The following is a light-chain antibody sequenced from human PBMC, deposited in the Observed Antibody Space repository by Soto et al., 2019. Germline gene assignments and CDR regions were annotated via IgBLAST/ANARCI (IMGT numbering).Light chain of an antibody. CDR3: QKYDSVPLT. J-gene: IGKJ4*01. CDR2: GAS. V-gene: IGKV1-27*01. Sequence: DIQMTQSPSSLTASIGDRVTISCRASPGFSNSLAWYQQKPGKVPTLLIYGASILQSGVPSRFSGSGSGTEFTLTISCLQPEDVATYFCQKYDSVPLTFGGGTKVEIK. CDR1: PGFSNS.